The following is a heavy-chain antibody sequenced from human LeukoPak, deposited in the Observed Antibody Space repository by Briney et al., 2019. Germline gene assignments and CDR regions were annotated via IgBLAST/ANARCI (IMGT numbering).Heavy chain of an antibody. D-gene: IGHD6-19*01. Sequence: GGSLRLSCAASGFTFSSYSMNWVRQAPGRGLEWVSSIRFTGSYIYYADSVKGRFTISRDDAKNLLSLQMISLRVEDTAVYYCARGGRQWLTPYYYYYGMDVWGQGTTVTVSS. J-gene: IGHJ6*02. V-gene: IGHV3-21*01. CDR2: IRFTGSYI. CDR3: ARGGRQWLTPYYYYYGMDV. CDR1: GFTFSSYS.